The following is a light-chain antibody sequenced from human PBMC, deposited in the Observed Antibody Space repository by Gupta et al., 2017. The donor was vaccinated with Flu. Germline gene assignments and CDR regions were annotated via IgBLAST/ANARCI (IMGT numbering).Light chain of an antibody. J-gene: IGKJ1*01. Sequence: PSTLSASVGDTVTITCRASENIHDWLAWFQQKPGKAPKPLIYRASSLESGVPSRFSDSGSGTEFSLTISGLQPDDLGTYYCQQYISDPWTFGQGTKVEIK. CDR1: ENIHDW. CDR3: QQYISDPWT. CDR2: RAS. V-gene: IGKV1-5*03.